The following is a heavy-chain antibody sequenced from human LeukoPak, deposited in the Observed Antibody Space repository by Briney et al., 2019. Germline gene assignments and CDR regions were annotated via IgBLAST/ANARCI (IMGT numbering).Heavy chain of an antibody. J-gene: IGHJ5*02. D-gene: IGHD3-10*01. CDR3: ATLLWFGELFGWFDP. CDR2: FDPEDGET. V-gene: IGHV1-24*01. Sequence: GASVNVSCKVSGYTLTELSMHWVRQAPGKGREWMGGFDPEDGETIYAQKFQGRVTMTEDTSTDTAYMELSSLRSEDTAVYYCATLLWFGELFGWFDPWGQGTLVTVSS. CDR1: GYTLTELS.